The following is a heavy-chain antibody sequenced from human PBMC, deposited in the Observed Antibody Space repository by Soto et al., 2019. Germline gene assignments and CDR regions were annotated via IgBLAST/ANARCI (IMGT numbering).Heavy chain of an antibody. D-gene: IGHD2-15*01. V-gene: IGHV3-23*01. Sequence: GGSLRLSCAASGFTFSRYAMSWVRQAPGKGLEWVSTVSGPGGGTYYADPVKGRFTISRDNFKSSLYLQMSSLGAEDTAVYYCAKGKISTPTYTSLDSWGQGTLVTVSS. CDR3: AKGKISTPTYTSLDS. CDR2: VSGPGGGT. J-gene: IGHJ5*01. CDR1: GFTFSRYA.